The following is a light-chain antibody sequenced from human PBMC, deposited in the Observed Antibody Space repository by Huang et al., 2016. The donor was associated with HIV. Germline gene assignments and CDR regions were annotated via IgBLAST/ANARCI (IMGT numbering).Light chain of an antibody. CDR1: QRIITH. J-gene: IGKJ3*01. CDR3: QQTYSSPFT. Sequence: DIQMTQSPSFVSASVGDRVTITYRASQRIITHLSWYQQKPGKAPTLLIYAASNLETGVPSRFSGSGSGTDFTLTISSLQPSDFATYFCQQTYSSPFTFGPGTTVDIK. V-gene: IGKV1-39*01. CDR2: AAS.